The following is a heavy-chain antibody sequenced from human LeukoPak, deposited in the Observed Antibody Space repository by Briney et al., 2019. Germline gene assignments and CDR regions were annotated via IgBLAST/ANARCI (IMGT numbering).Heavy chain of an antibody. CDR1: GYTFTGYY. J-gene: IGHJ4*02. Sequence: GASVKVSCKASGYTFTGYYMHWVRQAPGQGLEWMGWINPNSGGTNYAQKFQGRVTMTRDTSISTAYMELSSLRSEDTAVYYCAVATVTYRRFWYYFDYWGQGTLVTISS. D-gene: IGHD4-17*01. CDR2: INPNSGGT. CDR3: AVATVTYRRFWYYFDY. V-gene: IGHV1-2*02.